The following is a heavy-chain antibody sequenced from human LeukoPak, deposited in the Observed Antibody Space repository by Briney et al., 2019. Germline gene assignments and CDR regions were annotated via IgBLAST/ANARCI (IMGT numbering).Heavy chain of an antibody. D-gene: IGHD6-19*01. CDR2: IYYSGST. J-gene: IGHJ4*02. V-gene: IGHV4-59*01. CDR3: AREPAGYSSGWYAFDY. Sequence: PSETLSLTCTVSGGCISSDYWSWIRQPPGKGLEWIGYIYYSGSTNYNPSLKSRVTISVDTSKNQFSLKLSSVTAADTAVYYCAREPAGYSSGWYAFDYWGQGTLVTVSS. CDR1: GGCISSDY.